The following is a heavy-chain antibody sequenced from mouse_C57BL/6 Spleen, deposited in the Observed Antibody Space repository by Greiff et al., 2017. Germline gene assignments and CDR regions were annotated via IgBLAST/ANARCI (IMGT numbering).Heavy chain of an antibody. CDR3: ARGGQLRLSFDY. D-gene: IGHD3-2*02. CDR2: ISGGGGNT. CDR1: GFTFSSYT. V-gene: IGHV5-9*01. J-gene: IGHJ2*01. Sequence: EVKLVESGGGLVKPGGSLKLSCAASGFTFSSYTMSWVRQTPEKRLEWVATISGGGGNTYYPDSVKGRFTISGDNAKNTLHLEMSSLRSEDTALYYCARGGQLRLSFDYWGQGTTLTVSS.